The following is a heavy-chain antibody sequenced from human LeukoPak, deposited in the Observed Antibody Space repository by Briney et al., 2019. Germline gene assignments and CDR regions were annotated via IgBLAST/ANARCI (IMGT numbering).Heavy chain of an antibody. D-gene: IGHD3-22*01. V-gene: IGHV4-4*02. CDR2: IYHSGST. CDR3: ARDKGKNYYDSGWFDP. Sequence: RASGTLSLTCAVSGVSISSSNWWSWVRQPPGKGLEWIGEIYHSGSTNYNPSLKSRVTISVDKSKNQFSLKLSSVTAADTAVYYCARDKGKNYYDSGWFDPWGQGTLVTVS. J-gene: IGHJ5*02. CDR1: GVSISSSNW.